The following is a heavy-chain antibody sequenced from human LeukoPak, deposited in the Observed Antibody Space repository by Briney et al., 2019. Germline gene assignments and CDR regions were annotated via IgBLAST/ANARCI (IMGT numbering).Heavy chain of an antibody. V-gene: IGHV1-18*01. CDR3: ARGNGAKGDYDYFDY. CDR2: ISAYNGNT. CDR1: GYIFTSYG. Sequence: ASVKVSCKASGYIFTSYGLTWVRQAPGQGLEWMGWISAYNGNTNYAQKLQGRVTMTTDTSTSTAYMELRSLRSDDTAVYYCARGNGAKGDYDYFDYWGQGTLVTVSS. J-gene: IGHJ4*02. D-gene: IGHD3-16*01.